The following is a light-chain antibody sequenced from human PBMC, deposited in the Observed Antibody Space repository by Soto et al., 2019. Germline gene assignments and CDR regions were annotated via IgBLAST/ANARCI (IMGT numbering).Light chain of an antibody. CDR1: SGDVGGYNY. V-gene: IGLV2-11*01. J-gene: IGLJ2*01. CDR3: CSYAGSHFL. CDR2: DVS. Sequence: QSALTQPRSVSGSPGQSVTISCTGTSGDVGGYNYVSWYQQHPGKAPKLMIYDVSQRPSGVPDRFSGSKSGNTASLTISGLQAEDEADYYCCSYAGSHFLFGGGTKLTVL.